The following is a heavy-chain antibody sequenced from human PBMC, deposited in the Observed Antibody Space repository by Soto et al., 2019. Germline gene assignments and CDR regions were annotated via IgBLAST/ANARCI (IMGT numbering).Heavy chain of an antibody. Sequence: SETLSLTCAVSGGSIRSSNWGSWGRQPPGKGLEWIGEIYHSGSTNSNPSLKSRVTISVDKSKNQFSLKLSSVTAADTAVYYCARVSGKYYDSSGYYTFDYWGQGTLVTVSS. V-gene: IGHV4-4*02. CDR2: IYHSGST. CDR3: ARVSGKYYDSSGYYTFDY. D-gene: IGHD3-22*01. J-gene: IGHJ4*02. CDR1: GGSIRSSNW.